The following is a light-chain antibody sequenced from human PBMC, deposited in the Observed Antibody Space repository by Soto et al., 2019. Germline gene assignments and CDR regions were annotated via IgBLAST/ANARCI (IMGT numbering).Light chain of an antibody. CDR3: CSYAGSFPH. J-gene: IGLJ2*01. CDR1: SSDFGGHNF. Sequence: QAVVTQPRSVSGSPGQSVTISCTGTSSDFGGHNFVSWYQRHPGKAPKLIINDVTKRPSGVPDRFSGSKSGNTASLTISGLQAEDEGDYYCCSYAGSFPHFDGGTKLTVL. CDR2: DVT. V-gene: IGLV2-11*01.